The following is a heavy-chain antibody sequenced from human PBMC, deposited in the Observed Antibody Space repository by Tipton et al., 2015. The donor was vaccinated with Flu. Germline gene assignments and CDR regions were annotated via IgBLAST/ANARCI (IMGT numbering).Heavy chain of an antibody. CDR1: GYTLTTYN. CDR2: IYPSGGGT. V-gene: IGHV1-46*04. Sequence: QVQLVQSGPEVKKPGSSVKVSCKASGYTLTTYNMHWVRQAPGQGLEWMGIIYPSGGGTRYAQNLQGRVTMTRDRSTSTVYMELSSLRSEDTAVYYCARDRGSGSYTFDIWGQGTMVTVSS. CDR3: ARDRGSGSYTFDI. D-gene: IGHD3-10*01. J-gene: IGHJ3*02.